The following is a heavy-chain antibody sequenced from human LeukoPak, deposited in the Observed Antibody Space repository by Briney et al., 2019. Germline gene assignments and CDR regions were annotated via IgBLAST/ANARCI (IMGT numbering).Heavy chain of an antibody. J-gene: IGHJ4*02. CDR3: AKHSRTGSSFDPFEY. V-gene: IGHV5-51*01. CDR2: IYPGDSDT. D-gene: IGHD3-10*01. Sequence: GESLKISCKGSGYSFTSYWIGWVRQMPGKGLEWMGIIYPGDSDTRYSPSFQGQVTISSDKSISTAYLQWSSLKASDTAMYYCAKHSRTGSSFDPFEYWGQGTLVTVSS. CDR1: GYSFTSYW.